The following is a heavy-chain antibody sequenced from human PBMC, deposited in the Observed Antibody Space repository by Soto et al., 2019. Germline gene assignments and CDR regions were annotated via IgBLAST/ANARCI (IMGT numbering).Heavy chain of an antibody. CDR3: ARAGDDCSAAKCYVVDY. CDR2: INTGKGNT. J-gene: IGHJ4*02. D-gene: IGHD2-2*01. CDR1: GYTFTNYA. V-gene: IGHV1-3*04. Sequence: ASVKVSCKASGYTFTNYAMHWVRQAPGQRLEWMGWINTGKGNTKISQKFQDRITITSDTSARTAYMDLSSLRSEDTAMYYCARAGDDCSAAKCYVVDYWGQGTLVTVSS.